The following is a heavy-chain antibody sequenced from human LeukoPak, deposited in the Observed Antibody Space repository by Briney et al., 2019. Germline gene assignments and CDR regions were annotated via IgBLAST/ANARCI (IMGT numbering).Heavy chain of an antibody. J-gene: IGHJ4*02. D-gene: IGHD2-2*02. Sequence: SGTLSLTCAVSGGSISSYYWSWIRQPPGKGLESIGYIYYSGSTNYNPSLKSRVTISVDTSKNQFSLKLSSVTAADTAVYYCAARYCSSTSCYIRYWGQGTLVTVSS. CDR3: AARYCSSTSCYIRY. CDR2: IYYSGST. CDR1: GGSISSYY. V-gene: IGHV4-59*01.